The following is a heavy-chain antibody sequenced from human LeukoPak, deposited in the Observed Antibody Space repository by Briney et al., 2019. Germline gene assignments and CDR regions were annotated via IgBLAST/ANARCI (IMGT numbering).Heavy chain of an antibody. D-gene: IGHD3-16*02. CDR3: AKGLRLGELSSAFDY. CDR1: GFTFSNFG. Sequence: GGSLRLSCAASGFTFSNFGMHWARQAPGKGVEWVSGISNSGGSAYYADSVKGRFTISRDNSRNTLYLQMNSLRAEDTAVYYCAKGLRLGELSSAFDYWGQGTLVTVSS. V-gene: IGHV3-23*01. CDR2: ISNSGGSA. J-gene: IGHJ4*02.